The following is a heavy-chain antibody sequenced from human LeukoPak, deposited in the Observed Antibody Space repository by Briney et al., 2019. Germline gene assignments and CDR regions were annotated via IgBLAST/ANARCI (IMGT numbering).Heavy chain of an antibody. V-gene: IGHV3-30*03. J-gene: IGHJ4*02. D-gene: IGHD2-21*02. CDR3: ARDRLNRAYCGNDCYSAAFDY. CDR2: ISRDGKRQ. Sequence: GGSLRLSCATSGFIFNNYDPHWVRQAPGKGLEWLATISRDGKRQFYTDSVKGRFTISRDDSRNTLYLQMNSLRPEDTAVYYCARDRLNRAYCGNDCYSAAFDYWGQGALVTVSS. CDR1: GFIFNNYD.